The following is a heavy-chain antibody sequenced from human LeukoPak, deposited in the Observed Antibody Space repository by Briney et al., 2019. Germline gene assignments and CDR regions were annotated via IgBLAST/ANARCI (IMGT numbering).Heavy chain of an antibody. Sequence: PSQTLSLTCTVSGDSISSGSYYWSWIRQPAGKGLEWIGRIYTSGSTNYNPSLKSRVTMSVDTSKNQFSLKLSSVTAADTAVYYCARDLLWFGEKRNWFDPWGQGTLVTVSS. CDR1: GDSISSGSYY. CDR3: ARDLLWFGEKRNWFDP. CDR2: IYTSGST. V-gene: IGHV4-61*02. J-gene: IGHJ5*02. D-gene: IGHD3-10*01.